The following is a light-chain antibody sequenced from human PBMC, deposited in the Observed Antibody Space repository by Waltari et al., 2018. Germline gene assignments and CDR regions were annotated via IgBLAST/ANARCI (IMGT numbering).Light chain of an antibody. CDR2: GAS. V-gene: IGKV3-20*01. CDR3: QQYGSPPYT. CDR1: QRVRSDY. Sequence: EIVLTQAPGTLSLSPGERATPPCRASQRVRSDYLAWYQQKPGQSPRLLIYGASSRATGVADRYSGSGSGTDFTLTINRLEREDFAVFYCQQYGSPPYTFGQGTKLEIK. J-gene: IGKJ2*01.